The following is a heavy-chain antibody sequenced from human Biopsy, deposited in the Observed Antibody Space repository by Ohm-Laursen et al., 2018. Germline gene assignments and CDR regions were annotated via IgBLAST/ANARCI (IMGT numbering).Heavy chain of an antibody. J-gene: IGHJ4*02. D-gene: IGHD3-22*01. CDR1: GYTFTNYN. CDR3: ARDFNYDGGGSFNFDY. V-gene: IGHV1-8*01. Sequence: ASVKVSCKPSGYTFTNYNVNWVRQATGQGLEWMGWMNPNSGNTGYAQKFQGRVTMTRNTSISTAYMELSSLTSVDTAAYYCARDFNYDGGGSFNFDYWGQGTLVTVSS. CDR2: MNPNSGNT.